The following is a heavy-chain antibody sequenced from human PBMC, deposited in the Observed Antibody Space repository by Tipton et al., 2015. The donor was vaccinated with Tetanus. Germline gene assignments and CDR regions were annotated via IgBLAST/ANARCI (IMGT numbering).Heavy chain of an antibody. D-gene: IGHD3-10*01. CDR3: AGGGCPTPVGGGLTGACRWAPFEF. CDR2: INPIGGSP. CDR1: GYTLTSYH. Sequence: QLVQSGAEVKKPGASVKVSCKASGYTLTSYHMHWVRQAPGQGLEWMGIINPIGGSPSYAQKFQGRITMTGDTSTSTVSMDLNSRRSEDTALYYCAGGGCPTPVGGGLTGACRWAPFEFWGQGVLVTVSS. V-gene: IGHV1-46*01. J-gene: IGHJ4*02.